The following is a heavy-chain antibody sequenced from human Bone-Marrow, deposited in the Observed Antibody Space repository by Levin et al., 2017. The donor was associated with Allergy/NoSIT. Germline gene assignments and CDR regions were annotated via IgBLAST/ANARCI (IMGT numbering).Heavy chain of an antibody. CDR2: MYPNSDNA. J-gene: IGHJ4*02. D-gene: IGHD5-12*01. V-gene: IGHV1-8*01. CDR3: ARGELGSGYLFDY. CDR1: GYTFTSFD. Sequence: KPGESLKISCKTSGYTFTSFDINWVRQATGQGLEWMGWMYPNSDNAGYAQKFQGRVTMTRNTSISTAYMELSSLRSEDTAIYYCARGELGSGYLFDYWGQGTLVTVSS.